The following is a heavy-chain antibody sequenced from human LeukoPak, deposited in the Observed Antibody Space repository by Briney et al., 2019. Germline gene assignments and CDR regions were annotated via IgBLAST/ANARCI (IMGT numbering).Heavy chain of an antibody. CDR1: GISFSSYV. CDR3: ASRWGYSFDH. J-gene: IGHJ4*02. Sequence: PGGSLRLSCAASGISFSSYVMSWVRQAPGKGLEWVSVISDSGGTTYYADSVKGRFTISRDNSKNTLYLQMNSLRDEDTAIYYCASRWGYSFDHWGQGTLVTVSS. D-gene: IGHD3-16*01. V-gene: IGHV3-23*01. CDR2: ISDSGGTT.